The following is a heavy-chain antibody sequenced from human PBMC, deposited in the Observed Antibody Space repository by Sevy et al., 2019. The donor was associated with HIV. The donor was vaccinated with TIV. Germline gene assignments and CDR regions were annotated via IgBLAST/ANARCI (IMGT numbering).Heavy chain of an antibody. V-gene: IGHV3-7*01. CDR1: GFTFSTYW. CDR2: IKQDGSEK. D-gene: IGHD3-16*01. J-gene: IGHJ4*02. Sequence: GGSLRLSCTASGFTFSTYWMTWVRQAPGKGLEWVANIKQDGSEKYYVDSVKGRFTISRYNAKNSLYLQMNSLRAEDTAVYYCARDWGSVHWGQGTLVTVSS. CDR3: ARDWGSVH.